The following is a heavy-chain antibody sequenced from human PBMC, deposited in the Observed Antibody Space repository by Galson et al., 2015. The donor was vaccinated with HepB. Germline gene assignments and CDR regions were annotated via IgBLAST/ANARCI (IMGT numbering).Heavy chain of an antibody. J-gene: IGHJ4*02. CDR3: ARDQRITGTTPKPSYNFDY. CDR1: GYTFTGYY. V-gene: IGHV1-2*02. Sequence: SVKVSCKASGYTFTGYYMHWVRQAPGQGLEWMGWINPNSGGTNYAQKFQGRVTMTRDTSISTAYMELSRLRSDDTAVYYCARDQRITGTTPKPSYNFDYWGQGTLVTVSS. CDR2: INPNSGGT. D-gene: IGHD1-7*01.